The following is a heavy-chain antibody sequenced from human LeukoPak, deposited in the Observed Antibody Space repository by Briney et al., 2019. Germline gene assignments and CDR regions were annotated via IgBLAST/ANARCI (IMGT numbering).Heavy chain of an antibody. CDR3: ARVKYYDFWSGYQNNNWFDP. D-gene: IGHD3-3*01. CDR2: INHSGST. CDR1: GGSFSGYY. J-gene: IGHJ5*02. V-gene: IGHV4-34*01. Sequence: PETLSLTCAVYGGSFSGYYWSWIRQPPGKGLEWIGEINHSGSTNYNPSLKSRVTISVDTSKNQFSLKLSSVTAADTAVYYCARVKYYDFWSGYQNNNWFDPWGQGTLVTVSS.